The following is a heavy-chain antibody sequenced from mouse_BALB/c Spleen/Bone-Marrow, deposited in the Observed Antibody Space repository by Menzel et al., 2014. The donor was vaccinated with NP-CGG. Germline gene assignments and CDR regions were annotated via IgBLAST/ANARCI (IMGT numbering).Heavy chain of an antibody. D-gene: IGHD2-3*01. J-gene: IGHJ4*01. CDR3: ARSYDGYPYAMNY. CDR2: FDPFNGGT. V-gene: IGHV1S135*01. CDR1: GYLFTSYY. Sequence: EVQLQESGPELMKPGASVKISCKASGYLFTSYYMHWVKQSHGESLEWIGYFDPFNGGTSYNQKFKGESTLTVDKSSSTAYIHLSSLTSEDSAVYFCARSYDGYPYAMNYRGQGTSVTVSS.